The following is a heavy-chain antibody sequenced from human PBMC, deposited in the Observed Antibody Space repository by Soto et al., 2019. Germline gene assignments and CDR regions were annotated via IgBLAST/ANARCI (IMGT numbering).Heavy chain of an antibody. CDR1: GYTFTSYA. V-gene: IGHV1-3*01. Sequence: ASVKVSCKASGYTFTSYAMHWVRQAPGQRLEWMGWINAGNGNTKYSQKFQGRVTITRDTSASTAYMELSSLRSEDTAVYYCARSDIVVVPAAMGSRYYYYGMDVWGQGTTVSVSS. D-gene: IGHD2-2*01. CDR3: ARSDIVVVPAAMGSRYYYYGMDV. J-gene: IGHJ6*02. CDR2: INAGNGNT.